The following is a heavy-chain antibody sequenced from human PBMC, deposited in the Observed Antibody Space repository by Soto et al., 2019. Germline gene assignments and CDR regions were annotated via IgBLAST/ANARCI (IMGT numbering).Heavy chain of an antibody. CDR2: ISGSGGST. CDR1: GFTFSNYA. J-gene: IGHJ6*02. Sequence: GGSLRLSCAPSGFTFSNYAMIWVRQAPGKGLEWVSSISGSGGSTYYPDSVKGRFTISRDNSKNTLYLHMNSLRADDTAVYYCAKGLGVNYYYGMDVWGQGTTVTVSS. V-gene: IGHV3-23*01. CDR3: AKGLGVNYYYGMDV.